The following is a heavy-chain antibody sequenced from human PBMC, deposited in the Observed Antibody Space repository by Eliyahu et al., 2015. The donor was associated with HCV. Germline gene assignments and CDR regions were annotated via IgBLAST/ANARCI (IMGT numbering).Heavy chain of an antibody. CDR3: AREGSGWTHLYYFDY. V-gene: IGHV3-33*01. CDR2: IWYDGSNK. Sequence: QVQLVESGGGVVQPGRSLRLSCAASGFTFSSYGMHWVRQAPGKGLEWVAVIWYDGSNKYYADSVKGRFTISRDNSKNTLYLQMNSLRAEDTAVYYCAREGSGWTHLYYFDYWGQGTLVTVSS. D-gene: IGHD6-19*01. J-gene: IGHJ4*02. CDR1: GFTFSSYG.